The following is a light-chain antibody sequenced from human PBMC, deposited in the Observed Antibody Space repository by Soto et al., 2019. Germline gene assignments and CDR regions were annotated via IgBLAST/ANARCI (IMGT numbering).Light chain of an antibody. Sequence: QSVLTQPPSVSAAPGQKVTISCSGSSSNIRDTYVSWYQHLPGTAPKLLIYDNNKRPSGIPDRFSGSKSGTSATLGITGLQTGDEADYYCETWDSSLSAVVFGGGTKPPS. J-gene: IGLJ2*01. V-gene: IGLV1-51*01. CDR3: ETWDSSLSAVV. CDR2: DNN. CDR1: SSNIRDTY.